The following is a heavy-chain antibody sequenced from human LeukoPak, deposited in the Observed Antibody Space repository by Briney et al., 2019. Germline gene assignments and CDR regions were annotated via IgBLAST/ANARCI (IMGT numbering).Heavy chain of an antibody. Sequence: PSETLSLTCTVSGGSISSSSYYWSWIRQPPGKGLEWIGYIYHSGSTYYNPSLKSRVTISVDRSKNQFSLKLSSVTAADTAVYYCARAGSSSWYGYFQHWGQGTLVTVSS. CDR1: GGSISSSSYY. D-gene: IGHD6-13*01. CDR3: ARAGSSSWYGYFQH. J-gene: IGHJ1*01. CDR2: IYHSGST. V-gene: IGHV4-30-2*01.